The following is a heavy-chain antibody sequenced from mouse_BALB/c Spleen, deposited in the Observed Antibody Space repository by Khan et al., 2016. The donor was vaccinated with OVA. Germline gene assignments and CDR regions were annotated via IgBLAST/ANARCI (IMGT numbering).Heavy chain of an antibody. CDR2: INPHIGET. V-gene: IGHV1-20*02. CDR3: TRIYRSDFDY. D-gene: IGHD1-1*01. Sequence: VQLKESGPELVRPGASVKISCKASGYSFTGYFMNWVMQSHGKSLEWIARINPHIGETFYNQKFKDKATLTVDESSSTAHMELRSLASEDSAVYYCTRIYRSDFDYWGQGTTLTVSS. J-gene: IGHJ2*01. CDR1: GYSFTGYF.